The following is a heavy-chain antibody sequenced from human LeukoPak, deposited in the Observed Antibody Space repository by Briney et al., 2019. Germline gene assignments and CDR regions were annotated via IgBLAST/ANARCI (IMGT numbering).Heavy chain of an antibody. V-gene: IGHV4-30-4*01. CDR2: IYYSGST. J-gene: IGHJ5*02. CDR1: GGSISSGDYY. Sequence: PSQTLSLTCTVSGGSISSGDYYWSWIRQPPGKGLEWIGYIYYSGSTYYNPSLKSRVTISVDTSKNQFSLKLSSVTAADTAVYYCATYSGAPNCFAPGGRGPLVPVPS. D-gene: IGHD4-17*01. CDR3: ATYSGAPNCFAP.